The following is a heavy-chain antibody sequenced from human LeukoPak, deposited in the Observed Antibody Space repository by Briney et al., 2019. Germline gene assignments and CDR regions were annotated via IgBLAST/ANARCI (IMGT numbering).Heavy chain of an antibody. J-gene: IGHJ4*02. V-gene: IGHV4-61*02. CDR1: GGSISSGSYY. D-gene: IGHD3-10*01. Sequence: TSETLSLTCTVSGGSISSGSYYWSWIRQPAGKGLEWIGRIYTSGSTNYNPSLKSRVTISVDTSKNQFSLKLSSVTAADTAVYYCARDPTYYYGSGSHKGAFDYWGQGTLVTVSS. CDR3: ARDPTYYYGSGSHKGAFDY. CDR2: IYTSGST.